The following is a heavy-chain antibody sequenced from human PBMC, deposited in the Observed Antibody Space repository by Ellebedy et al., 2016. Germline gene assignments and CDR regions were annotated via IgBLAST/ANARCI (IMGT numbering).Heavy chain of an antibody. D-gene: IGHD2-2*01. J-gene: IGHJ4*02. Sequence: SETLSLXXTVSGSSISTSSYYCGWIRQPPGKGLEWIGSIYYSGSTYYNPSLKSRVTISVDTSKSQFSLKLSSVTAADTAVYYCARQFSGIVVVPPDDFDCWGQGTLVTVSS. CDR1: GSSISTSSYY. CDR2: IYYSGST. V-gene: IGHV4-39*01. CDR3: ARQFSGIVVVPPDDFDC.